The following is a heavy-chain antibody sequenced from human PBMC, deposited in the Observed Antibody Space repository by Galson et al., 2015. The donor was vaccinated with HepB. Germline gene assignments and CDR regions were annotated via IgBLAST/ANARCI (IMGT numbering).Heavy chain of an antibody. V-gene: IGHV3-23*01. D-gene: IGHD5-12*01. CDR3: AKGRPERPLEHRGYDLPDY. Sequence: SLRLSCAASGFTFSSYAMNWVRQAPGKGLEWVSGIGVNDGSIYYANSVKGRFTISRDNSKNTLYLQVNSLRVEDTAIYYCAKGRPERPLEHRGYDLPDYWGQGTLVTVSS. J-gene: IGHJ4*02. CDR1: GFTFSSYA. CDR2: IGVNDGSI.